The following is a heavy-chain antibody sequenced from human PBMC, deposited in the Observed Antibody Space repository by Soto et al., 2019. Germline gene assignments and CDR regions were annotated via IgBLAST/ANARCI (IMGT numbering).Heavy chain of an antibody. J-gene: IGHJ4*02. V-gene: IGHV3-9*01. D-gene: IGHD1-1*01. Sequence: GGSLRLSCAASGFTFDDYAMHWVRQAPGKGLEWVSSISWNSGNTDYADSVKGRFTVSRDNANNFLYLHMSSLRPEDTALYFCAKDVSITTSYLAHWGQGTLVTVSS. CDR2: ISWNSGNT. CDR1: GFTFDDYA. CDR3: AKDVSITTSYLAH.